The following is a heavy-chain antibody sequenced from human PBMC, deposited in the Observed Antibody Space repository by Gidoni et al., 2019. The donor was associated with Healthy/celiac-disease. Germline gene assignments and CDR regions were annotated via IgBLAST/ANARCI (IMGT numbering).Heavy chain of an antibody. Sequence: QVQLVESGGGVVQPGRSLRLSCAASGFTFSSYGMHWVRQAPGKGLEWVAVISYDGSNKYYADSVKGRFTISRDNSKNTLYLQMNSLRAEDTAVYYCAKDRSGGSLDYWGQGTLVTVSS. CDR2: ISYDGSNK. D-gene: IGHD2-15*01. CDR1: GFTFSSYG. J-gene: IGHJ4*02. CDR3: AKDRSGGSLDY. V-gene: IGHV3-30*18.